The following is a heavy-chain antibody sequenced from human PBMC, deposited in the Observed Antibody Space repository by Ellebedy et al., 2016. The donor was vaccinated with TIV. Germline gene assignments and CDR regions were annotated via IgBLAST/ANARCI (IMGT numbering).Heavy chain of an antibody. CDR3: ARGRGSGYDLWYWFDP. Sequence: MPSETLSLTCTVSGYSISSGYFWGWIQQPPGKGLEWIGSIYHSGSNYYNPSLQSRVAISVDPSKNQFSLKLNSVTAADTAVYYCARGRGSGYDLWYWFDPWGQGTLVTVSP. J-gene: IGHJ5*02. CDR1: GYSISSGYF. D-gene: IGHD5-12*01. V-gene: IGHV4-38-2*02. CDR2: IYHSGSN.